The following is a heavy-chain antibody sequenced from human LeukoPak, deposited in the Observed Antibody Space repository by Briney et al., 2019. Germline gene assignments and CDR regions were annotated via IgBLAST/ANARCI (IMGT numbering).Heavy chain of an antibody. V-gene: IGHV4-39*01. Sequence: PSETLSLTCTVSGGSISSSSYYWGWIRQPPGKGLEWIGSIYYSGSTYYNPSLKSRVTISVDTSKNQFSLKLSFVTAADTAVYYCATPGSPSGDAFDIWGQGTMVTVSS. CDR2: IYYSGST. J-gene: IGHJ3*02. D-gene: IGHD1-26*01. CDR3: ATPGSPSGDAFDI. CDR1: GGSISSSSYY.